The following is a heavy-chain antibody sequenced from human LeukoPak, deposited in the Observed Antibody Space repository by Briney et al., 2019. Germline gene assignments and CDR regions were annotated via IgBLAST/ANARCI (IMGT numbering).Heavy chain of an antibody. CDR1: GGSFSGYY. J-gene: IGHJ5*02. Sequence: SETLSLTCAVYGGSFSGYYWSWIRQPPGKGLEWIGEINHSGSTNYNPSLKSRVTISVDTSKNQFSLKLSSVTAADTAVYYCARRRRITMVRGVQHWFDPWGQGTLVTVSS. V-gene: IGHV4-34*01. CDR2: INHSGST. D-gene: IGHD3-10*01. CDR3: ARRRRITMVRGVQHWFDP.